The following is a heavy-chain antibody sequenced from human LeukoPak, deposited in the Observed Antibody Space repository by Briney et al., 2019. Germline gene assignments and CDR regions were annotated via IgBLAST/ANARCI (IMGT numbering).Heavy chain of an antibody. Sequence: PSETLSLTCTVSGGSISSHYWTWIRQPPGKGLEWIAYIYYSGYPNYNPSLKSRVTISVDRSKSQFSLKLSSVTAADTAVYYCARRAAADLWGQGTVVTVSS. D-gene: IGHD6-13*01. CDR1: GGSISSHY. CDR3: ARRAAADL. V-gene: IGHV4-59*08. J-gene: IGHJ3*01. CDR2: IYYSGYP.